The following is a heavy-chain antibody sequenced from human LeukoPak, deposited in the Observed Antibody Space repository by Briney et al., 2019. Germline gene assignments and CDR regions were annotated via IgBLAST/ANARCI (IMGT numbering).Heavy chain of an antibody. CDR2: VYYSGST. J-gene: IGHJ3*02. Sequence: RPSETLFLTCTVSGGSISSYYWSWIRQPPGKGLEWIGYVYYSGSTNYNPSLKSRVYISVDTSKNQFSLKLSSVTAADTAVYYCARRDYYGSGSPAGAFDIWGQGTMVTVSS. D-gene: IGHD3-10*01. CDR1: GGSISSYY. CDR3: ARRDYYGSGSPAGAFDI. V-gene: IGHV4-59*08.